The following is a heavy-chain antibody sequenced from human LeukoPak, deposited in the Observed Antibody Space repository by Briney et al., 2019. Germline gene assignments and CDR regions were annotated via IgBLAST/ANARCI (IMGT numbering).Heavy chain of an antibody. D-gene: IGHD6-13*01. V-gene: IGHV3-23*01. Sequence: PGRSLRLFCAASGFTFSSYAMSWVRQAPGKGLEWGSAISCSGGSTYYADSAKGRFTISRDNSKNTLYLQMNSLRAEDTAVYYCAKERFGQQLPGWFDPWGQGTLVTVSS. J-gene: IGHJ5*02. CDR3: AKERFGQQLPGWFDP. CDR1: GFTFSSYA. CDR2: ISCSGGST.